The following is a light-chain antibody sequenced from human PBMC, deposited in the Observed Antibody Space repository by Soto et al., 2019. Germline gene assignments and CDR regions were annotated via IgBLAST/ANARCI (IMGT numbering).Light chain of an antibody. J-gene: IGLJ2*01. V-gene: IGLV2-14*01. CDR3: TSYTSSSSVL. Sequence: QSVLTQPASVSGSPGQSITISCTGTSSDVGGYKYVSWYQQYPGKAPKLMNYEVSNRPSGVSNRFSGSKSGNTASLTISGLQADDEADYYCTSYTSSSSVLFGGGTQLTVL. CDR1: SSDVGGYKY. CDR2: EVS.